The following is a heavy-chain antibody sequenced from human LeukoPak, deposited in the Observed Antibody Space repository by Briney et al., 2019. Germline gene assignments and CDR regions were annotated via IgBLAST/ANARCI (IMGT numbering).Heavy chain of an antibody. CDR2: INPNSGGT. J-gene: IGHJ5*02. D-gene: IGHD2-15*01. CDR3: ARENCSGGSCYSENPAKPRENWFDP. Sequence: GASVKVSCKASGYTFTGYYMHWVRQAPGQGLEWMGWINPNSGGTNYAQKFQGRVTMTRDTSISTAYMELSRLRADDTAVYYCARENCSGGSCYSENPAKPRENWFDPWGQGTLVTVSS. CDR1: GYTFTGYY. V-gene: IGHV1-2*02.